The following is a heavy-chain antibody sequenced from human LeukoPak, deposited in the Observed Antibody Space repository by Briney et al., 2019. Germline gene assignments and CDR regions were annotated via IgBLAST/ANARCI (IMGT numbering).Heavy chain of an antibody. CDR1: GFTFSSYS. J-gene: IGHJ3*02. D-gene: IGHD1-7*01. Sequence: PGGSLRLSCAASGFTFSSYSMNWVRQAPGKGLEWVSYISSSSSTIYYADSVKGRFTISRDNAKNSLYLQMNSLRAEDTAVYYCARDRIDWNWPQDEHAFDIWGQGTMVTVSS. CDR2: ISSSSSTI. V-gene: IGHV3-48*01. CDR3: ARDRIDWNWPQDEHAFDI.